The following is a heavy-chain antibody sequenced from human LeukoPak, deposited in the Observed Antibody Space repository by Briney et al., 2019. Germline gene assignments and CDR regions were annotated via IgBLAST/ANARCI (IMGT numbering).Heavy chain of an antibody. Sequence: PSETLSLTCTVSGGSISSSSYYWSWIRQPAGKGLEWIGRIYTSGSTNYNPSLKSRVTISVDTSKNQFSLKLSSVTAADTAVYYCARGGVLVTTVSTGFDYWGQGTLVTVSS. J-gene: IGHJ4*02. CDR3: ARGGVLVTTVSTGFDY. D-gene: IGHD4-11*01. CDR2: IYTSGST. V-gene: IGHV4-61*02. CDR1: GGSISSSSYY.